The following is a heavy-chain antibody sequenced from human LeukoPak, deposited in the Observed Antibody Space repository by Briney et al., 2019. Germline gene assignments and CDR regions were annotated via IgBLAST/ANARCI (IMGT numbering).Heavy chain of an antibody. J-gene: IGHJ3*02. V-gene: IGHV3-15*01. CDR1: GFTFSNAW. CDR3: TTDLYYYDSSGYPDDAFDI. D-gene: IGHD3-22*01. Sequence: GGSLSLSCAASGFTFSNAWMSWVRQAPGKGLEWVGRIKSKTDGGTTDYAAPVKGRFTISRDDSKNTLYLQMNSLKTEDTAVYYCTTDLYYYDSSGYPDDAFDIWGQGTMVTVSS. CDR2: IKSKTDGGTT.